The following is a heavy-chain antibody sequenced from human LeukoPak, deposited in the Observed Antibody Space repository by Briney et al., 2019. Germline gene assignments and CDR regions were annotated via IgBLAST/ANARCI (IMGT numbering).Heavy chain of an antibody. CDR3: ARFNSVSYYRDDAFDI. CDR1: GFTFDDYG. V-gene: IGHV3-20*04. J-gene: IGHJ3*02. D-gene: IGHD1-26*01. Sequence: GASLRLSCAASGFTFDDYGMSWVRQAPGKGLEWVSGINWNGGSTGYADSVKGRFTISRDNAKNSLYLQMNSLRAEDTALYYCARFNSVSYYRDDAFDIWGQGTMVIVSS. CDR2: INWNGGST.